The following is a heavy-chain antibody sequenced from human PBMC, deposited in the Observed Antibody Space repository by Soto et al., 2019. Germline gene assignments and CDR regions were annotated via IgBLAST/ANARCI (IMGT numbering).Heavy chain of an antibody. CDR2: ISDYNGNT. CDR3: AGPPELTRIYYYYGMDV. D-gene: IGHD1-7*01. CDR1: GYTFSSYG. V-gene: IGHV1-18*01. Sequence: ASVKVSCKASGYTFSSYGLSWVRQAPGQGLEWMGWISDYNGNTHYAQKFQGRVIMTTDTSTSTAYMELSSLRSEDTAVYYCAGPPELTRIYYYYGMDVWGQGTTVTVSS. J-gene: IGHJ6*02.